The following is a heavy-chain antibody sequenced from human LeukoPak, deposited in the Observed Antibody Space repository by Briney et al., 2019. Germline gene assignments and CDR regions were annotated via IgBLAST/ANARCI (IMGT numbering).Heavy chain of an antibody. V-gene: IGHV3-64D*06. CDR1: GFTFSSYW. CDR2: INSNGGST. CDR3: VKDPYDSSGNYELEY. D-gene: IGHD3-22*01. J-gene: IGHJ4*02. Sequence: GGSLRLSCAASGFTFSSYWMHWVRQAPGKGLEYVSIINSNGGSTYYADSVKGRFTISRDNSKNTLYLQMSSLRAEDTAVYYCVKDPYDSSGNYELEYWGQGTLVTVSS.